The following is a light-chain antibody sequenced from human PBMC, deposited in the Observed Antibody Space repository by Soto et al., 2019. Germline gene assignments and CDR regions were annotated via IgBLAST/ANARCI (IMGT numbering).Light chain of an antibody. Sequence: DIQMTQSPSSLSASVGDRVTITCRXXXXISSYLNWYQQKPGKAPKLLIYAASSLQSGVPSRFSGSGSGTDFTLTISSLQPEDFATYYCQQSYSTPPLTFGGGTKVEIK. CDR3: QQSYSTPPLT. J-gene: IGKJ4*01. V-gene: IGKV1-39*01. CDR2: AAS. CDR1: XXISSY.